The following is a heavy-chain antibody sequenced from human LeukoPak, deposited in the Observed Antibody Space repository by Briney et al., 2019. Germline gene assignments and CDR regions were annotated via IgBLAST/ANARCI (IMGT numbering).Heavy chain of an antibody. Sequence: SETLSLTCTVSGGSISSSSYYWGWIRQPPGKALEWIGSIYYSGSTYYNPSLKSRVTISLDTSKNHFSLKLNSVTAADTAVYYCARHPGALDIWGQGTMVTVSS. D-gene: IGHD3-10*01. CDR2: IYYSGST. J-gene: IGHJ3*02. CDR1: GGSISSSSYY. CDR3: ARHPGALDI. V-gene: IGHV4-39*01.